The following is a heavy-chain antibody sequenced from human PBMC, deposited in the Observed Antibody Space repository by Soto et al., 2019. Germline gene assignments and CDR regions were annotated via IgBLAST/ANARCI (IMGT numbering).Heavy chain of an antibody. Sequence: QVQLVQSGAEVKKPGSSVKVSCKASGGTFSSYAISWVRQAPGQGLEWMGGIIPIFGTANYAQKFQGRVPITPDESNSTGSMGLSSLRSEDKAVYSCARTSWGFSSSSMVRNYYSGMDVWGQGPTVTVSS. CDR3: ARTSWGFSSSSMVRNYYSGMDV. CDR1: GGTFSSYA. V-gene: IGHV1-69*01. CDR2: IIPIFGTA. J-gene: IGHJ6*02. D-gene: IGHD6-6*01.